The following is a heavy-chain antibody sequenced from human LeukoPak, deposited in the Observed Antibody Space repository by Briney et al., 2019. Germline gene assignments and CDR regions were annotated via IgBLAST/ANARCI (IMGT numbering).Heavy chain of an antibody. CDR3: ARHGGFSWDYFDY. CDR2: IYPGDSDT. V-gene: IGHV5-51*01. J-gene: IGHJ4*02. Sequence: GESLKIYCKCSGYSFTSYWIGWVRQMPGKGLEWMGIIYPGDSDTRYSPSFQGQVTISADKSISTAYLQWSSLKASDTAMYYCARHGGFSWDYFDYWGQGTLVTVSS. D-gene: IGHD3-16*01. CDR1: GYSFTSYW.